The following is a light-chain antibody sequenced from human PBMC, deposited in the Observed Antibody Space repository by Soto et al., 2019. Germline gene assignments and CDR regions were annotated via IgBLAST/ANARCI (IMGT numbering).Light chain of an antibody. J-gene: IGKJ1*01. Sequence: DIQMTQSPSTLSASVGDRVTITCRASQSISSWLAWYQQKPGQAPKLLIYDASSLESGVPSRFSGSGSGTEFTLTISSLQADDFATYYCQQYNSYSSPFGQGTKVEIK. V-gene: IGKV1-5*01. CDR1: QSISSW. CDR3: QQYNSYSSP. CDR2: DAS.